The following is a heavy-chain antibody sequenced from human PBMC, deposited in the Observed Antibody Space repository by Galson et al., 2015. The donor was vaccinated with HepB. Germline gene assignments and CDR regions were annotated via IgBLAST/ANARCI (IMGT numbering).Heavy chain of an antibody. V-gene: IGHV5-51*01. D-gene: IGHD3/OR15-3a*01. CDR2: IYPGDSDT. CDR3: AELWTTSATADAFDI. CDR1: GYSFINYW. Sequence: QSGAEVKKPGESLKISCKGSGYSFINYWIGWVRQMPGKGLECMGIIYPGDSDTRYSPSFQGQVTISVDKSISTAYLQWSTLKASDPAMYYCAELWTTSATADAFDIWGQGTTVTVSS. J-gene: IGHJ3*02.